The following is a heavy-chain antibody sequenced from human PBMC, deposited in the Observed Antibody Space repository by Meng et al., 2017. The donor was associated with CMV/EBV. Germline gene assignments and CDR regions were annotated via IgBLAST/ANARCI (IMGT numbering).Heavy chain of an antibody. J-gene: IGHJ4*02. CDR1: GYTLTGYY. CDR3: ARGGDYGENIPFDY. CDR2: IYPSSGGT. V-gene: IGHV1-2*02. D-gene: IGHD2-21*01. Sequence: VSVTVPRKASGYTLTGYYMHGVQPAPGQGGEWMGWIYPSSGGTNSAQKFQGRVTMTRDTSISTAYMELSRLRSDDTAVYYCARGGDYGENIPFDYWGQGTLVTVSS.